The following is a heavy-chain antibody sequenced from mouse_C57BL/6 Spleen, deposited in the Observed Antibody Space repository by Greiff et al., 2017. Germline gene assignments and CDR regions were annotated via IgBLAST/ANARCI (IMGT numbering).Heavy chain of an antibody. CDR2: IYPGDGDT. CDR3: ARSDYGSSYGFYY. Sequence: VQLQQSGAELVKPGASVKISCKASGYAFSSYWMNWVKQRPGKGLEWIGQIYPGDGDTNYNGKFKGKATLTADKSSSTAYMQLSSLTSEDSAVYFCARSDYGSSYGFYYWGQGTTLTVSS. D-gene: IGHD1-1*01. J-gene: IGHJ2*01. V-gene: IGHV1-80*01. CDR1: GYAFSSYW.